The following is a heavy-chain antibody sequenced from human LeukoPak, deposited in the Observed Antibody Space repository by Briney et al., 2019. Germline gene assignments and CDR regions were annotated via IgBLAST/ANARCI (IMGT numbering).Heavy chain of an antibody. D-gene: IGHD2-15*01. Sequence: PGGSLRLSCAASGFTLSEAWMTWVRQVPGKGLEWVGRIKSKTDGGTTDYTERVKGRFTISRDDSKNTLYLQMNSLKTEDAAVYHCTTDEWWQTYFDHWGQGTLVTVSS. CDR1: GFTLSEAW. V-gene: IGHV3-15*01. J-gene: IGHJ4*02. CDR2: IKSKTDGGTT. CDR3: TTDEWWQTYFDH.